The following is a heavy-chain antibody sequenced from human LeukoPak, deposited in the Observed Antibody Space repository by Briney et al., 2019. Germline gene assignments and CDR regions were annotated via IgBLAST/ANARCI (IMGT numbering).Heavy chain of an antibody. CDR3: ARRYSSGWFY. CDR1: GFPFSNYW. V-gene: IGHV3-7*04. J-gene: IGHJ4*02. CDR2: IKEDGSEK. D-gene: IGHD6-19*01. Sequence: PGGSLRLSCAASGFPFSNYWMGWVRQAPGKGLEWVANIKEDGSEKYYVDSVKGRFTISRDNAKNSLYLQMNSLRAEDTAVYYCARRYSSGWFYWGQGTLVTVSS.